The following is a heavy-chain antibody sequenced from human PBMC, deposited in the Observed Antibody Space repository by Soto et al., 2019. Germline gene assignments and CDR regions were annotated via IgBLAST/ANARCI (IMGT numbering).Heavy chain of an antibody. V-gene: IGHV3-13*04. D-gene: IGHD3-10*01. CDR1: GFTFSSYD. Sequence: PGGSLRLSCAASGFTFSSYDMHWVRQATGKGLEWVSAIGTAGDTYYPGSVKGRFTISRENAKNSLYLQMNSLRAGDTAVYYCARAGLNNYYGSGSYGLDYWGQGTLVTVSS. J-gene: IGHJ4*02. CDR3: ARAGLNNYYGSGSYGLDY. CDR2: IGTAGDT.